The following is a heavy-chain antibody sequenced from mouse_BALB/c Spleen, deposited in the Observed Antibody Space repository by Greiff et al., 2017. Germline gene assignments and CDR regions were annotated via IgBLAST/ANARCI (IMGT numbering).Heavy chain of an antibody. CDR2: IDPSDSYT. J-gene: IGHJ2*01. Sequence: VQLQQPGAELVKPGASVKMSCKASGYTFTSYWMHWVKQRPGQGLEWIGTIDPSDSYTSYNQKFKGKATLTVDTSSSTAYMQLSSLTSEDSAVYYCTVTLYYFDYWGQGTTLTVSS. D-gene: IGHD2-1*01. V-gene: IGHV1S127*01. CDR3: TVTLYYFDY. CDR1: GYTFTSYW.